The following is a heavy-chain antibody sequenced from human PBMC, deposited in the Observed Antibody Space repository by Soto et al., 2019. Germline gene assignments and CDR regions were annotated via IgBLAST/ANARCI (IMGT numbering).Heavy chain of an antibody. CDR3: ARDKDEQQLGFNWFDP. CDR2: INPNSGGT. CDR1: GYTFTVYY. Sequence: ASVKGSCKTSGYTFTVYYMHCGRQAPRQGLEWMGWINPNSGGTNYAQKFQGRVTMTRDTSISTAYMELSRLRSDDTAVYYCARDKDEQQLGFNWFDPWGQGTLVTVSS. D-gene: IGHD6-13*01. J-gene: IGHJ5*02. V-gene: IGHV1-2*02.